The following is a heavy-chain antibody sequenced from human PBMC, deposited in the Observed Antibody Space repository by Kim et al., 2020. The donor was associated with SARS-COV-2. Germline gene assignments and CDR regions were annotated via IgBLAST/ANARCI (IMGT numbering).Heavy chain of an antibody. CDR1: GGSVSSGSYY. Sequence: SETLSLTCTVSGGSVSSGSYYWSWIRQPPGKGLEWIGYIYYSGSTNYNPSLKSRVTISVDTSKNQFSLKLSSVTAADTAVYYCARETIVTGTTFDYWGQGTLVTVSS. CDR2: IYYSGST. CDR3: ARETIVTGTTFDY. D-gene: IGHD1-7*01. V-gene: IGHV4-61*01. J-gene: IGHJ4*02.